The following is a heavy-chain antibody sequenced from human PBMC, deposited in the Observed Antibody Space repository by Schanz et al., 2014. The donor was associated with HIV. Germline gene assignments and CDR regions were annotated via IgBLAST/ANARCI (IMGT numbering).Heavy chain of an antibody. Sequence: QVQLVESGGGVVQPGRSLRLSCAASGFTFRHYAIHWVRQAPGKGLEWVAVISLDGDNKYYADSVKGRFTISRDDSKNLLSLQMNSLRAEDTAMYYCAKDQGDVTGTPFDYWGQGTLVTVSS. V-gene: IGHV3-30-3*01. CDR1: GFTFRHYA. CDR3: AKDQGDVTGTPFDY. CDR2: ISLDGDNK. D-gene: IGHD1-20*01. J-gene: IGHJ4*02.